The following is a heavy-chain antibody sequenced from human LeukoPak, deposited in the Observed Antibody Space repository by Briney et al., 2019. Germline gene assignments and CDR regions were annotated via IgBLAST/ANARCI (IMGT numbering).Heavy chain of an antibody. Sequence: ASVKVSCKASGYTFTSYYMHWVRQAPGQGLEWMGIINPSGGSTSYAQKFQGRVTMTMNTSISTAYMELSSLRSEDTAVYYCARGRGPEYDTRGYWGQGTLVTVSS. CDR3: ARGRGPEYDTRGY. CDR1: GYTFTSYY. J-gene: IGHJ4*02. V-gene: IGHV1-46*01. D-gene: IGHD3-22*01. CDR2: INPSGGST.